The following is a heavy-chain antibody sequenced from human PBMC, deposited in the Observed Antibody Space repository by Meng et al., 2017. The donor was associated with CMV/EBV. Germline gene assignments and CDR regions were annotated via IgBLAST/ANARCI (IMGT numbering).Heavy chain of an antibody. J-gene: IGHJ4*02. CDR1: GFTFSSYA. V-gene: IGHV3-23*01. Sequence: GESLKISCAASGFTFSSYAMSWVRQAPGKGLEWVSAISGSGGSTYYADSVKGRFTISRDNSKNTLYLQMNSLRAEDTAVYYCAKDPPYYYDSSGYGPFDYWGQGTLVTVSS. CDR2: ISGSGGST. CDR3: AKDPPYYYDSSGYGPFDY. D-gene: IGHD3-22*01.